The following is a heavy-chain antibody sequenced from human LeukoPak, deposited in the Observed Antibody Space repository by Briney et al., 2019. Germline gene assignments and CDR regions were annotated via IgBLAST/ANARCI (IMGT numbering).Heavy chain of an antibody. CDR2: TYSGGTT. CDR1: GLTVSSNY. CDR3: ARDLRSYAMAI. V-gene: IGHV3-53*01. Sequence: PGGSLRLSCAASGLTVSSNYLTWVRQAPGKGLEWVSSTYSGGTTHYADSVKGRFTISRDHSKSTVYLQMNSLRAEDTAVYYCARDLRSYAMAIWGQGITVTVSS. J-gene: IGHJ6*02. D-gene: IGHD3-10*01.